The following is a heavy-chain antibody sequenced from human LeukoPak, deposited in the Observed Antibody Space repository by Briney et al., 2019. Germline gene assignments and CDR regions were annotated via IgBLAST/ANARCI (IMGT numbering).Heavy chain of an antibody. V-gene: IGHV1-8*01. J-gene: IGHJ6*04. CDR2: MNPNSGNT. D-gene: IGHD6-13*01. CDR3: ARNSRGKQQLVLMDV. CDR1: GYTFTNYD. Sequence: GASVKVSCKASGYTFTNYDINWVRQATGQGLEWMGWMNPNSGNTGYAQKFQGRVTMTRNTSISTAYMELSSLRCEDTAVYYCARNSRGKQQLVLMDVWGKGTTVTVSS.